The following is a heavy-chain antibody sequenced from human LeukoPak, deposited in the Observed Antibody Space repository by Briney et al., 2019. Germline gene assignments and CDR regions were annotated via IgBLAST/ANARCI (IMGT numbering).Heavy chain of an antibody. CDR3: TTWGCSSTACYYFDY. D-gene: IGHD2-2*01. V-gene: IGHV3-15*01. J-gene: IGHJ4*02. Sequence: GGSLRLSCAASGFTFTNAWMSWVRQAPGKGLEWVGRIKSKSDGGTTDYPAPVKGRLTVSRDDSENMLYLQVNSLRTEDTAAYYCTTWGCSSTACYYFDYWGQGTLVTVSS. CDR1: GFTFTNAW. CDR2: IKSKSDGGTT.